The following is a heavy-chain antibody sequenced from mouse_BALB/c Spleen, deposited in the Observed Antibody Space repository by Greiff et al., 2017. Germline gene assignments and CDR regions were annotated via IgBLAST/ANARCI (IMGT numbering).Heavy chain of an antibody. J-gene: IGHJ4*01. Sequence: EVKVVESGAELVRSGASVKLSCTASGFNIKDYYMHWVKQRPEQGLEWIGWIDPENGDTEYAPKFQGKATMTADTSSNTAYLQLSSLTSEDTAVYYCNANHYPMDYWGQGTSVTVSS. CDR2: IDPENGDT. CDR1: GFNIKDYY. D-gene: IGHD6-1*01. CDR3: NANHYPMDY. V-gene: IGHV14-4*02.